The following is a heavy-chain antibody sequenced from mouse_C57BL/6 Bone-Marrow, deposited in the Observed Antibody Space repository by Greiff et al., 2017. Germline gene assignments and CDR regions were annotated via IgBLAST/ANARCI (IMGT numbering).Heavy chain of an antibody. CDR3: ARIPGWYFDV. Sequence: VQRVESGAELARPGASVKLSCKASGYTFTSYGISWVKQRTGQGLEWIGEIYPRSGNTYYNEKFKGKATLTADKSSSTAYMELRSLTSEDSAVYFWARIPGWYFDVWGTGTTVTVSS. J-gene: IGHJ1*03. CDR2: IYPRSGNT. CDR1: GYTFTSYG. V-gene: IGHV1-81*01.